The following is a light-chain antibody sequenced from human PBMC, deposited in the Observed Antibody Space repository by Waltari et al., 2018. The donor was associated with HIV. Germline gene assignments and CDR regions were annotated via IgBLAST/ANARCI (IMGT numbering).Light chain of an antibody. Sequence: QSVLTQPPSVSAAPGQKVTISCSGSSSNIGNNYVSWYQQLPGTAPKLLIYDNNNRPSGIPDRFSGSESCTAATLGITGLQTGDEADYYCGTWDSSLSAWVFGGGTKLTVL. J-gene: IGLJ3*02. CDR3: GTWDSSLSAWV. CDR2: DNN. CDR1: SSNIGNNY. V-gene: IGLV1-51*01.